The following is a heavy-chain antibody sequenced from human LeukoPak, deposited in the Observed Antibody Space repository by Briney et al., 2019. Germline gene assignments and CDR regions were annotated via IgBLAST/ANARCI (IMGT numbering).Heavy chain of an antibody. CDR3: ARDRLGAAAGGLVDY. CDR2: ISSSSSYI. V-gene: IGHV3-21*01. J-gene: IGHJ4*02. Sequence: GGSLRLSCAASGFTFSSYSMNWVRQAPGKGLEWVSSISSSSSYIYYADSVKGRFTISRDNAKNSLYLQVNSLRAEDTAVYYCARDRLGAAAGGLVDYWGQGTLVTVSS. CDR1: GFTFSSYS. D-gene: IGHD6-13*01.